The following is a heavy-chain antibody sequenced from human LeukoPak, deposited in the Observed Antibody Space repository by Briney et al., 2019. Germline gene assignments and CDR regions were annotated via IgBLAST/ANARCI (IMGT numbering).Heavy chain of an antibody. CDR3: ARFFGTDAFDI. V-gene: IGHV3-48*04. CDR2: ISSSSSTI. Sequence: PGGSLRLSCAASGFTFSSYSMNWVRQAPGKGLEWVSYISSSSSTIYYADSVKGRFTISRDNAKNLLYLQMNSLRAEDTAVYYCARFFGTDAFDIWGQGTMVTVSS. J-gene: IGHJ3*02. D-gene: IGHD3-3*01. CDR1: GFTFSSYS.